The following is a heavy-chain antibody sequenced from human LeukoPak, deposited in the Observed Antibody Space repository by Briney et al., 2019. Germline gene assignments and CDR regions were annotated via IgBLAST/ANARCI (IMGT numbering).Heavy chain of an antibody. CDR1: GGSISSSSYY. D-gene: IGHD3-10*01. CDR2: IYYSGST. J-gene: IGHJ4*02. CDR3: ARLALRVRGSCDY. Sequence: PSETLSLTCTVSGGSISSSSYYWGWIRQPPGKGLEWIGSIYYSGSTYYNPSLKSRVTISVDTSKSQFSLKLSSVTAADTAVYYCARLALRVRGSCDYWGQGTLVSVFS. V-gene: IGHV4-39*01.